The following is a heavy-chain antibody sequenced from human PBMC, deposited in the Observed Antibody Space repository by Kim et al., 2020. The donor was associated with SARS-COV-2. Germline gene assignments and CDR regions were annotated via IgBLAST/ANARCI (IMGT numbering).Heavy chain of an antibody. V-gene: IGHV3-23*01. D-gene: IGHD4-17*01. CDR3: AKGVMAVTNRFSFDY. Sequence: WGSLRLSCAVSGFSSSNYAMTWVRQAPGKGLEWVSTISNSADRTYYADSVKGRFTISRDNSKNTLYLQMNSLRAEDTALYYCAKGVMAVTNRFSFDYWGQGTLVTVSS. J-gene: IGHJ4*02. CDR2: ISNSADRT. CDR1: GFSSSNYA.